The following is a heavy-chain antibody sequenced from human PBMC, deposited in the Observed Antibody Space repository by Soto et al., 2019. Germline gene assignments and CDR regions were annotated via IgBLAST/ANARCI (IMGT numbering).Heavy chain of an antibody. V-gene: IGHV5-51*01. CDR1: GYSFTSYW. D-gene: IGHD2-2*01. J-gene: IGHJ3*01. Sequence: GESLKISCKGSGYSFTSYWIGWVRQMPGKGLEWMGIIYPGDSDTRYSPSFQGQVTISADKSISTAYLQWSSLKASDTAMYYCARFVLVPAAVRAFYFWGQGTLVTVSS. CDR2: IYPGDSDT. CDR3: ARFVLVPAAVRAFYF.